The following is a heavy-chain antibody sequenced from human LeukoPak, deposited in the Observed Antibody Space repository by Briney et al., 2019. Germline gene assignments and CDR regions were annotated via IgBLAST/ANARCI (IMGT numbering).Heavy chain of an antibody. CDR1: VYTLTDYY. J-gene: IGHJ4*02. D-gene: IGHD3-22*01. V-gene: IGHV1-2*02. CDR2: FNPNRGDT. Sequence: ASVTVSSLPSVYTLTDYYMHWVRQAPGQGLEGMGWFNPNRGDTNYAQKFQGRVNMIRDTSISKAHMELSRLRSDDTAVYYCARESDYYDISGHNVPGDYWGQGTLVSVSS. CDR3: ARESDYYDISGHNVPGDY.